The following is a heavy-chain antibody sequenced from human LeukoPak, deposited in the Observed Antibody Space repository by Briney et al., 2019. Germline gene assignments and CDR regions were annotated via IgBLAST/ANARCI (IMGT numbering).Heavy chain of an antibody. V-gene: IGHV3-30-3*01. Sequence: GGSLRLSCAASGFTFDDYAMHWVRQAPGKGLEWVALISYDGNNKYYADSVKGRFTISRDNSKNTLYLQMNSLRAEGTAVYYCARARYCSSISCREAFDIWGQGTMVTVSS. D-gene: IGHD2-2*01. CDR1: GFTFDDYA. J-gene: IGHJ3*02. CDR2: ISYDGNNK. CDR3: ARARYCSSISCREAFDI.